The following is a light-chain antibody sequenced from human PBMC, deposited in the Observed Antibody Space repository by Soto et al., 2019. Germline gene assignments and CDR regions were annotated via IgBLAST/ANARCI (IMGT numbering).Light chain of an antibody. Sequence: IVMTQSPATLSASPGEGTTLSCKAGQNVYNNLAWYQQRPGQPPRLHIYDASTRATGISARFSGSGYGTEFTLTISSLESEDLEFFFCKKGKNWPLTLGGGTKVDIK. V-gene: IGKV3-15*01. CDR2: DAS. J-gene: IGKJ4*01. CDR1: QNVYNN. CDR3: KKGKNWPLT.